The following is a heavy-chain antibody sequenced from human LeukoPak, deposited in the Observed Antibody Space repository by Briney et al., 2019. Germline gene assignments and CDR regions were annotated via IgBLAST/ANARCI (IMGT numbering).Heavy chain of an antibody. D-gene: IGHD6-19*01. CDR3: ARDAQWLVVYFDY. J-gene: IGHJ4*02. CDR2: ISSSSSYI. CDR1: GFTFSSYS. V-gene: IGHV3-21*01. Sequence: PGGSLRLSCAASGFTFSSYSMNWVRPAPGKGLEWVSSISSSSSYIYYADSVKGRFTISRDNAKNSLYLQMNSLRAEDTAVYYCARDAQWLVVYFDYWGQGTLVTVSS.